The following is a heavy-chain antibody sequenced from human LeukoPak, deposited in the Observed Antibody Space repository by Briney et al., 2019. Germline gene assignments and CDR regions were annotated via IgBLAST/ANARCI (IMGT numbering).Heavy chain of an antibody. Sequence: SETLSLTCTVSGGSISSYYWSWIRQPAGKGLEWIGRIYTSGSTNYNPSLKSRVTMSVDTSKNQFSPKLSSVTAADTAVYYCARWYCSSTSCYSSPWGQGTLVTVSS. J-gene: IGHJ5*02. D-gene: IGHD2-2*01. V-gene: IGHV4-4*07. CDR2: IYTSGST. CDR1: GGSISSYY. CDR3: ARWYCSSTSCYSSP.